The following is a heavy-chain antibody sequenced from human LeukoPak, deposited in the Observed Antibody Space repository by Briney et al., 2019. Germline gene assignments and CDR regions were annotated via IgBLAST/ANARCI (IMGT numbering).Heavy chain of an antibody. D-gene: IGHD7-27*01. CDR1: GFTFISYL. V-gene: IGHV3-7*03. CDR2: IKQDGSEK. CDR3: AKAPWGGGPGPHFDY. Sequence: GGSLSLSGAASGFTFISYLLSGAGQPPGKGLEGVANIKQDGSEKYYVDSVKGRFTIPRDNAKNSLYLQMNSLRAEDTAGYYCAKAPWGGGPGPHFDYWGQGTLVTVSS. J-gene: IGHJ4*02.